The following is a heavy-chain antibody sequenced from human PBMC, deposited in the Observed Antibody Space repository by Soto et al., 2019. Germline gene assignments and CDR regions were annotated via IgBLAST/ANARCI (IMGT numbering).Heavy chain of an antibody. Sequence: SVKVSCKASGGTFSSYAISWVRQAPGQGLEWMGGIIPIFGTANYAQKFQGRVTITADESTSRAYMELSSLRSEDTAVYYCARGYDDFWSGYPPYSHYGMDVWGPGTTVTVSS. CDR1: GGTFSSYA. CDR3: ARGYDDFWSGYPPYSHYGMDV. V-gene: IGHV1-69*13. J-gene: IGHJ6*02. CDR2: IIPIFGTA. D-gene: IGHD3-3*01.